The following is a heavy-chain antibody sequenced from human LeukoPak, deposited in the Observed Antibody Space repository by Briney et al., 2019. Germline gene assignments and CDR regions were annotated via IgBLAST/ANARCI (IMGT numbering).Heavy chain of an antibody. CDR3: TRRDSYFDY. Sequence: GGSLRLSCAASVISFSSYEMNWVRQAPGKGLEWVSYISRGGSTIYYADSVKGRFTISRDNAKNSLYLQMTSLRAEDTAVYYCTRRDSYFDYWGQGTLVTVSS. J-gene: IGHJ4*02. CDR1: VISFSSYE. V-gene: IGHV3-48*03. CDR2: ISRGGSTI.